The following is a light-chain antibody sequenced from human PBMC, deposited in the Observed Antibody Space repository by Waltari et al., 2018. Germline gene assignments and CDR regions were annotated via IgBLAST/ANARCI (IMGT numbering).Light chain of an antibody. V-gene: IGLV2-23*02. CDR2: DVN. CDR3: CSYAGNYTWV. Sequence: QSALTQPAPVSGSPGHSITISCPGTSSVVGNYYLVSWYQQHPGKAPKVMIYDVNSRPSGVSDRFSGSKSGNTASLTISGVQAEDEADYYCCSYAGNYTWVFGGGTKLTVL. CDR1: SSVVGNYYL. J-gene: IGLJ3*02.